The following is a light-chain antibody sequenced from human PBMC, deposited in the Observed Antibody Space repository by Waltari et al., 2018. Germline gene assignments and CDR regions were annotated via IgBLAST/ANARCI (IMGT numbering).Light chain of an antibody. J-gene: IGKJ1*01. Sequence: DIVMTQSPLSLPVTPGEPASISCRSSQSLLHSNGYNYLDWYLQKPGQSPPLLIYLGSNRASGVPDRISGSGSGTDFTLKISRVEAEDVGIYYCMQTLQTPKTFGQGPKGDSK. CDR3: MQTLQTPKT. CDR2: LGS. CDR1: QSLLHSNGYNY. V-gene: IGKV2-28*01.